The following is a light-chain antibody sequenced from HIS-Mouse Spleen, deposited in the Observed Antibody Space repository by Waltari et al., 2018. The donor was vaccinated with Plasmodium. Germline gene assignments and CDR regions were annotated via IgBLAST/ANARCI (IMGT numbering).Light chain of an antibody. J-gene: IGLJ2*01. Sequence: QSALTQPASVSGSPGQSITISCTGTSSDVGGYNYVSWYQQHPGKAPKLMIYDVSNRPSGASNRFSGAKSGNTASLTISGLQAEDEADYYCSSYTSSSTLVFGGGTKLTV. CDR1: SSDVGGYNY. CDR2: DVS. CDR3: SSYTSSSTLV. V-gene: IGLV2-14*03.